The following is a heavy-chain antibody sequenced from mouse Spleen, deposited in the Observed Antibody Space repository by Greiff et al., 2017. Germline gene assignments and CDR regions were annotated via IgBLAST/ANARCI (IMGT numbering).Heavy chain of an antibody. D-gene: IGHD1-1*01. CDR3: ARNSYYYGSSSYYYAMDY. CDR1: GYAFSSSW. CDR2: IYPGDGDT. J-gene: IGHJ4*01. V-gene: IGHV1-82*01. Sequence: VQLQQSGPELVKPGASVKISCKASGYAFSSSWMNWVKQRPGKGLEWIGRIYPGDGDTNYNGKFKGKATLTADKSSSTAYMQLSSLTSEDSAVYFCARNSYYYGSSSYYYAMDYWGQGTSVTVSS.